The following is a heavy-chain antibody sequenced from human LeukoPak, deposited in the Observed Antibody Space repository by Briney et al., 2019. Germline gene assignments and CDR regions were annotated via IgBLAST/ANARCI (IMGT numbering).Heavy chain of an antibody. CDR2: IRYDGSNK. D-gene: IGHD2-15*01. J-gene: IGHJ4*02. CDR1: GFTFSSYA. Sequence: PGGSLRLSCAASGFTFSSYAMHWVRQAPGKGLEWVAFIRYDGSNKYYADSVKGRFTISRDNSKNTLYLQMNSLRAEDTAVYYCAKDQQDIVVVVAATPDGIYFDYWGQGTLVTVSS. V-gene: IGHV3-30*02. CDR3: AKDQQDIVVVVAATPDGIYFDY.